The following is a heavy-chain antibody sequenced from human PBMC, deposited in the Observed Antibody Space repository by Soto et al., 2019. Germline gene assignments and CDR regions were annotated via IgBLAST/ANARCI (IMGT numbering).Heavy chain of an antibody. CDR1: GGTFSSYA. Sequence: QVQLVQSGAEVKKPGSSVKVSCKASGGTFSSYAISWVRQAPGQGLEWMGGIIPIFGTANYAQKFQGRVTITADESTRTASMELRSLRSEDTAVYSCAGCLPSDDYYGMDVWGQGTTVTVSS. CDR3: AGCLPSDDYYGMDV. D-gene: IGHD3-16*01. J-gene: IGHJ6*02. CDR2: IIPIFGTA. V-gene: IGHV1-69*12.